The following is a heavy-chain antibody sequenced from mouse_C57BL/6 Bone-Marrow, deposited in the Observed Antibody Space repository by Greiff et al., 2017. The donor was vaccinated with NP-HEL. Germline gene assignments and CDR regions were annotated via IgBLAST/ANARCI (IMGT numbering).Heavy chain of an antibody. D-gene: IGHD2-4*01. CDR3: ARSGIYYDYDGYYFDY. Sequence: EVQRVESGPGLVKPSPSLSLTCSVPCYSLPRGSYWNLLRPFPGHHLAFIVSLSSDGSTNYNPSLKNRISITRDTSKNQFFLKLNSVTTEDTATYYCARSGIYYDYDGYYFDYWGQGTTLTVSS. J-gene: IGHJ2*01. CDR1: CYSLPRGSY. CDR2: LSSDGST. V-gene: IGHV3-6*01.